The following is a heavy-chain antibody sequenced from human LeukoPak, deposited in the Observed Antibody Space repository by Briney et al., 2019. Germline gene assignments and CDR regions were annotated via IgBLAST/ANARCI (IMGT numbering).Heavy chain of an antibody. CDR1: GGSISSGGYY. CDR3: AGTRRDGYKYFDY. Sequence: SETLSLTCTVSGGSISSGGYYWSWIRQHPGKGLEWIGYIYYSGSTYYNPSLKSRVTISVDTSKNQFSLKLSSVTAADTAVYYCAGTRRDGYKYFDYWGQGTLVTVSS. D-gene: IGHD5-24*01. CDR2: IYYSGST. V-gene: IGHV4-31*03. J-gene: IGHJ4*02.